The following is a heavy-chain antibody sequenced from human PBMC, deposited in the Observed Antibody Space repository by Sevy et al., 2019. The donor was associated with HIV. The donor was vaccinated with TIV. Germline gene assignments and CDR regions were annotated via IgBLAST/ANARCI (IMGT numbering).Heavy chain of an antibody. V-gene: IGHV3-33*01. CDR3: AREDIRVAGIGYYFHS. CDR2: IWYDGTNK. D-gene: IGHD6-19*01. Sequence: GGSLRLSCAASGFSISGYGMHWVRQAPGKGLEWVAVIWYDGTNKEYADSGKGRFTISSDNSKNTLYLQMNSQRAEDTAMYYCAREDIRVAGIGYYFHSWGQGTLVTVSS. CDR1: GFSISGYG. J-gene: IGHJ4*02.